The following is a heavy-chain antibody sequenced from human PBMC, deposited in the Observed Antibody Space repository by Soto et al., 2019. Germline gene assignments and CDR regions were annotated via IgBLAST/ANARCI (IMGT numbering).Heavy chain of an antibody. V-gene: IGHV1-69*01. Sequence: WAYHSTEKGLEWMGGIIPIFGTANYAQKFQGRVTITADESTSTAYMELRSLRSDDTAVYYCARKDIVVVPAAQPHSPLPSNWFDPWGQGTLVTVSS. CDR3: ARKDIVVVPAAQPHSPLPSNWFDP. D-gene: IGHD2-2*01. CDR2: IIPIFGTA. J-gene: IGHJ5*02.